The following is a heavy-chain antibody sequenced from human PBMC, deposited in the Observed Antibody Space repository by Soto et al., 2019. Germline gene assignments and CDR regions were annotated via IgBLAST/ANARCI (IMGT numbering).Heavy chain of an antibody. CDR3: ARVLSSGLDY. CDR2: IWYDGSNK. J-gene: IGHJ4*02. V-gene: IGHV3-33*01. D-gene: IGHD3-16*02. CDR1: GFTFSNYG. Sequence: PGGFLRLSCAASGFTFSNYGMHWVRQAPGKGLEWVAVIWYDGSNKYYGDSVKGRFTISRDNAKDSLYLQMNSLRAEDTAVYYCARVLSSGLDYWGQGTLVTVSS.